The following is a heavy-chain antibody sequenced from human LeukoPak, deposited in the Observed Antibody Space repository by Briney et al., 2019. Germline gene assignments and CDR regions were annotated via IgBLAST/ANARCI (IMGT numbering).Heavy chain of an antibody. D-gene: IGHD3-10*01. J-gene: IGHJ4*02. V-gene: IGHV3-13*05. CDR2: IGTAGDP. CDR1: GWSFSTYD. CDR3: ARGGSGSYLDY. Sequence: GGSLRLPCAASGWSFSTYDMHWVRQPTGKGLEWVSGIGTAGDPYYSGSVKGRFTISREDARNSLDLQMDSLTAGDTAIYYCARGGSGSYLDYWGQGTLVTVSS.